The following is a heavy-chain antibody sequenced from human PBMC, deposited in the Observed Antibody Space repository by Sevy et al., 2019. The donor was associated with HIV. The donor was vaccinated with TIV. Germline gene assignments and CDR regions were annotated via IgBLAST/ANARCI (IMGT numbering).Heavy chain of an antibody. D-gene: IGHD3-16*01. CDR1: GYSITSGYY. Sequence: SETLSLTCAVSGYSITSGYYWGWIRQPPGRGLEWIGSISHSGSTYYNPSLKGRFTISVDTSKNQFSLKLSSVTAADTAVYYCARSVSGFDYWGQGTLVTVSS. V-gene: IGHV4-38-2*01. CDR2: ISHSGST. J-gene: IGHJ4*02. CDR3: ARSVSGFDY.